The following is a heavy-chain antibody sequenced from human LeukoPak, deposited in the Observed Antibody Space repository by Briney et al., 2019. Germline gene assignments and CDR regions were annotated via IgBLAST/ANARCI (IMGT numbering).Heavy chain of an antibody. J-gene: IGHJ1*01. CDR2: ITDSSSYI. CDR3: AKDLGSSWYPEYFQH. CDR1: EFTFSTYT. V-gene: IGHV3-21*04. D-gene: IGHD6-13*01. Sequence: GGSLRLSCAASEFTFSTYTMNWVRQAPGKGLEWVSSITDSSSYIYYADSVKGRFTISRDNSKNTLYLQMNSLRAEDTAVYYCAKDLGSSWYPEYFQHWGQGTLVTVSS.